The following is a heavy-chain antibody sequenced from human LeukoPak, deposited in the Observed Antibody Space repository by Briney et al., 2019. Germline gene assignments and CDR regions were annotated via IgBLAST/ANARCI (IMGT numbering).Heavy chain of an antibody. V-gene: IGHV1-69*13. CDR3: ARGGQVTMVRGVIITRRDNYYYYYMDV. J-gene: IGHJ6*03. CDR1: GGTFSSYA. Sequence: ASVKVSCKASGGTFSSYAISWVRQAPGQGLEWMGGIIPIFGTANYAQKFQGRVTITADESTSTAYMELSSLRSEDTAVYYCARGGQVTMVRGVIITRRDNYYYYYMDVWGKGTTVTISS. CDR2: IIPIFGTA. D-gene: IGHD3-10*01.